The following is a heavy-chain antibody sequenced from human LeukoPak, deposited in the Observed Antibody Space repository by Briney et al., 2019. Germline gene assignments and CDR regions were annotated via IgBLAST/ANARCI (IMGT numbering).Heavy chain of an antibody. V-gene: IGHV1-69*13. CDR2: IIPIFGTA. Sequence: SVKVSCKASGGTFTSYAISWVRQAPGQGLEWMGGIIPIFGTANYAQKFQGRVTITADESTSTAYMELSSLRSEDTAVYYCARALVGAPYYYYGMDVWGQGTTVTVSS. CDR3: ARALVGAPYYYYGMDV. D-gene: IGHD1-26*01. CDR1: GGTFTSYA. J-gene: IGHJ6*02.